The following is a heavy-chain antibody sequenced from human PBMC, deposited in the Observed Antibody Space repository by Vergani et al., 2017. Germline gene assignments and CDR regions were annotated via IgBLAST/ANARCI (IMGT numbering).Heavy chain of an antibody. Sequence: QVQLVQSGAEVKKPGASVKVSCKASGYTFTSYYMHWVRQAPGQGLEWMGGIIPIFGTANYAQKFQGRVTITADESTSTAYMELSSLRSEDTAVYYCATQADVDIAAPDKTFAFDIWGQGTMVTVSS. CDR2: IIPIFGTA. D-gene: IGHD6-6*01. CDR3: ATQADVDIAAPDKTFAFDI. V-gene: IGHV1-69*01. J-gene: IGHJ3*02. CDR1: GYTFTSYY.